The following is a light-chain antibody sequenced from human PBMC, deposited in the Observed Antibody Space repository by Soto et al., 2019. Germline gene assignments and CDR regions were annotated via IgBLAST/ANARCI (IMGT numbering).Light chain of an antibody. CDR3: QQSYITPFT. V-gene: IGKV1-39*01. J-gene: IGKJ3*01. CDR1: QSISNY. Sequence: DIQMTQSPSSLSASVGDRVTITCRASQSISNYLNWYQQKPGKAPNLLIYAASSSQSEVPSRFSGSGSGTDFTLTISSLQPEDIATYYCQQSYITPFTFGPGTKVEVK. CDR2: AAS.